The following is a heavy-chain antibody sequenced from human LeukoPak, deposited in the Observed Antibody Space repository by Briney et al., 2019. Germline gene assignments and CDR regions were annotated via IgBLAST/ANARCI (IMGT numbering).Heavy chain of an antibody. CDR1: GGTFSSYA. Sequence: GASVKVSCKASGGTFSSYAISWVRQAPGQGREWMGGIIPILGTANYAQKFQGSVTITADESTSTAYMELSSLRSEDRAVYYCARDPRVGYCSSTSCYGTYYYYGMDVWDKGTTVTVSS. CDR2: IIPILGTA. CDR3: ARDPRVGYCSSTSCYGTYYYYGMDV. J-gene: IGHJ6*04. D-gene: IGHD2-2*01. V-gene: IGHV1-69*13.